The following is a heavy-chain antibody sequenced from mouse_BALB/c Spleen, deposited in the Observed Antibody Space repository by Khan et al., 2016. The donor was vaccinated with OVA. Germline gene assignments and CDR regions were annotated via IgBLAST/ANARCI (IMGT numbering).Heavy chain of an antibody. CDR2: INPSTGYT. CDR3: ARRGLRWDFDY. D-gene: IGHD1-1*01. J-gene: IGHJ2*01. CDR1: GYTFINYW. V-gene: IGHV1-7*01. Sequence: QVQLKESGAELAKPGASVKMSCKASGYTFINYWILWVKQRPGQGLEWIGYINPSTGYTEYNQNFKDKATLTADKSSSTAYMHLSSLTSEDSSVYDCARRGLRWDFDYWGQGTTLTVSS.